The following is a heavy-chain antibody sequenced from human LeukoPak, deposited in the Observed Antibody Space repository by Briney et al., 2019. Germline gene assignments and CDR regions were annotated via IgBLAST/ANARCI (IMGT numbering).Heavy chain of an antibody. Sequence: GGSLRLSCAASGFTFSSYSMNWVRQAPGKGLEWVSSISSSSSYIYYADPVKGRFTISRDNAKNSLYLQMNSLRAEDTAVYYCARDQDPLWFGELSTGGYFDLWGRGTLVTVSS. V-gene: IGHV3-21*01. D-gene: IGHD3-10*01. CDR3: ARDQDPLWFGELSTGGYFDL. CDR2: ISSSSSYI. J-gene: IGHJ2*01. CDR1: GFTFSSYS.